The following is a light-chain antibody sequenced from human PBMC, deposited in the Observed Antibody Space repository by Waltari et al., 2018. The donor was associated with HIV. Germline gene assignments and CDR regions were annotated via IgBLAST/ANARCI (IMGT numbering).Light chain of an antibody. J-gene: IGLJ3*02. CDR3: SSYTDSSTWL. V-gene: IGLV2-14*03. CDR1: SSDVGAYNY. CDR2: DVI. Sequence: QSALTQPASVSGSPGQSLTISCTGTSSDVGAYNYVSWYQQLPDKAPKLIIYDVIKRPSGVSDRFSGSKSDNTASLTISGLQAEDEADYYCSSYTDSSTWLFGGGTTVTVL.